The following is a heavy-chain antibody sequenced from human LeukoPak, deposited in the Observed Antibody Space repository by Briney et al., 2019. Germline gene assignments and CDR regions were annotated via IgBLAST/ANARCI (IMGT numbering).Heavy chain of an antibody. CDR3: ARGVVPAAMITWSDP. V-gene: IGHV3-21*01. CDR2: ISSSSSYI. Sequence: GGSLRLSCAASGFTFSSYSMNWVRQAPGKGLEWVSSISSSSSYIYYADSVKGRFTISRDNAKNSLYLQMNSLRAEDTAVYYCARGVVPAAMITWSDPWGQGTLVTVSS. J-gene: IGHJ5*02. CDR1: GFTFSSYS. D-gene: IGHD2-2*01.